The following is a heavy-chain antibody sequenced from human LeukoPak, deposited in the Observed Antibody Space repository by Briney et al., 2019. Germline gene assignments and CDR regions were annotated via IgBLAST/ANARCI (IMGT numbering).Heavy chain of an antibody. CDR3: ARAEGYDILTGYYRY. CDR2: IIPIFGTA. V-gene: IGHV1-69*13. Sequence: GASVKVSCKASGGTFSSYAISWVRQAPGQGLEWMGGIIPIFGTANYAQKFQGRVTITADESTSTAYMELSSLRSEDTAVYYCARAEGYDILTGYYRYWGQGTLVTVSS. J-gene: IGHJ4*02. CDR1: GGTFSSYA. D-gene: IGHD3-9*01.